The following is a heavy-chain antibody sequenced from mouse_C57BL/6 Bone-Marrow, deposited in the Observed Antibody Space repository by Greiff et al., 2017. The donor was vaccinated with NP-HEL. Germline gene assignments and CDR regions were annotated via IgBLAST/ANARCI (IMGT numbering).Heavy chain of an antibody. CDR1: GYTFTDYE. J-gene: IGHJ4*01. V-gene: IGHV1-15*01. D-gene: IGHD2-4*01. CDR3: TRDYDEGYYYAMDY. CDR2: IDPETGGT. Sequence: VKLMESGAELVRPGASVTLSCKASGYTFTDYEMHWVKQTPVHGLEWIGAIDPETGGTAYNQKFKGKAILTADKSSSTAYMELRSLTSEDSAVYYCTRDYDEGYYYAMDYWGQGTSVTVSS.